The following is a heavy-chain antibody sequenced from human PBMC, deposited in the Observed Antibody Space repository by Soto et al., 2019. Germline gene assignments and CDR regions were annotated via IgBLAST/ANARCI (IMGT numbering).Heavy chain of an antibody. V-gene: IGHV4-34*01. Sequence: SETLSLTCAVYGGSFSGYYWSWIRQPPGKGLEWIGEINHSGSTNYNPSLKSRVTISVDTSKNQFSLKLSSVTAADTAVYYCARGRQLDYYYYGMDVWGQGTTVTV. CDR3: ARGRQLDYYYYGMDV. J-gene: IGHJ6*02. CDR1: GGSFSGYY. D-gene: IGHD6-13*01. CDR2: INHSGST.